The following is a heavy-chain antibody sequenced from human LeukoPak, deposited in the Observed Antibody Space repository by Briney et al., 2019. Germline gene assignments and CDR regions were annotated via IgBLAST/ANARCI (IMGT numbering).Heavy chain of an antibody. V-gene: IGHV3-7*04. CDR3: GRVRGSFHFDY. D-gene: IGHD1-26*01. CDR2: IKQDGSEK. Sequence: GGSLRLSCAASGFTFSGYWMTWVRQAPGKGLEWVANIKQDGSEKYYVDSVKGRFTISRDNAENSLYLQMNSLRAVDTAVYYCGRVRGSFHFDYWGQGTLVTVSS. CDR1: GFTFSGYW. J-gene: IGHJ4*02.